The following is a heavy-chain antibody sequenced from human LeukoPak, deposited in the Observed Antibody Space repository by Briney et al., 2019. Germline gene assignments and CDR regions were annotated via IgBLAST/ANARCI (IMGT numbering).Heavy chain of an antibody. J-gene: IGHJ6*03. V-gene: IGHV4-59*01. Sequence: VKPSETLSLTCTVSGGSIKNYYWTWIRPPPGKGLEWIGYIYYSGSTSSNPSLKSRVTISVDTSKNQFSLRLKYVTAADTAVYYCARDFPRGTGYMDVWGKGTTVTVSS. CDR2: IYYSGST. CDR3: ARDFPRGTGYMDV. D-gene: IGHD3-10*01. CDR1: GGSIKNYY.